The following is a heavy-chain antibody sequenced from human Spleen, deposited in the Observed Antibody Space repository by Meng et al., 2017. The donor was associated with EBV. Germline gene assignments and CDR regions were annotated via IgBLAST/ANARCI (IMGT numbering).Heavy chain of an antibody. V-gene: IGHV4-39*07. J-gene: IGHJ4*02. CDR3: ARGYNGFFDH. CDR2: FYYSGTT. D-gene: IGHD5-12*01. CDR1: GGYISSSGYH. Sequence: GPGPGLVKPSETLSLTCSVSGGYISSSGYHWAWIRQPPGKGLEWIGNFYYSGTTYYKSSLQSRVTMSVDTSKNQFSLRVTSVIAADTAVYYCARGYNGFFDHWGQGTLVTVSS.